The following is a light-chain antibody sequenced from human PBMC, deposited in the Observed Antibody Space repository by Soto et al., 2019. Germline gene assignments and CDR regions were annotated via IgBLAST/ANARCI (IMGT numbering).Light chain of an antibody. Sequence: EIVLTQSPGTLSLSPGERATLSCRASQSVDNNYLAWFQQKPGQAPRLLIYDASSRDTGIPDRFSGSGSGTDFTLTISRLEPEDFAVYYCQQCAHSPLTFGGGTKVEIK. V-gene: IGKV3-20*01. CDR1: QSVDNNY. J-gene: IGKJ4*01. CDR2: DAS. CDR3: QQCAHSPLT.